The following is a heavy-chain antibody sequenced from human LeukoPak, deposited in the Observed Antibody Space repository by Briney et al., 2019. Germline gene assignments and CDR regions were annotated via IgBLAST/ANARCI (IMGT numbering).Heavy chain of an antibody. J-gene: IGHJ3*01. V-gene: IGHV5-10-1*01. CDR2: IDPSDSYT. D-gene: IGHD3-16*01. CDR3: AKWGAGGDFDV. CDR1: GYSFTTYW. Sequence: GASLRISSKGSGYSFTTYWISWARLMPGRGQEWMGRIDPSDSYTTYSPSFQGHVTISADTSISTAYLKWSSLKASDTAMYYCAKWGAGGDFDVWGQGTMVTVSS.